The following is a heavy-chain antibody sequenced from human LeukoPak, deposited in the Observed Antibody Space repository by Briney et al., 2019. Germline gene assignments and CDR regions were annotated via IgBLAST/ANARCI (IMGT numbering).Heavy chain of an antibody. Sequence: PGVSLRLSCAASGFTFSSYAVSWVRAAPGKGLEWVSAISYDGAARYYADSVKGRFTLSRDNSKNTLYLQMNTLRAEDTAVYYCATLAESSTVFWGQGTLVTVSS. D-gene: IGHD4-11*01. J-gene: IGHJ4*02. V-gene: IGHV3-23*01. CDR1: GFTFSSYA. CDR3: ATLAESSTVF. CDR2: ISYDGAAR.